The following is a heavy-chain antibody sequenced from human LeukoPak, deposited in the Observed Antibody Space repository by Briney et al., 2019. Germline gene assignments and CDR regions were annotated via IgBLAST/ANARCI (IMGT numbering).Heavy chain of an antibody. CDR3: ARREAKWELLSYSTGGFDY. V-gene: IGHV4-39*07. J-gene: IGHJ4*02. Sequence: SETLSLTCTVSGGSISSSSYYWGWIRQPPGKGLEWIGSIYYSGSTYYNPSLKSRVTISVDTSKNQFSLKLSSVTAADTAVYYCARREAKWELLSYSTGGFDYWGQGTLVTVSS. CDR1: GGSISSSSYY. CDR2: IYYSGST. D-gene: IGHD1-26*01.